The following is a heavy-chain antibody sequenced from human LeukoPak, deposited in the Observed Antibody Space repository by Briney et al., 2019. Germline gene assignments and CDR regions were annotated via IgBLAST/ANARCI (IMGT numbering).Heavy chain of an antibody. Sequence: GESLKISCKDSPYYFINFWVGWVRQLPGKGLEGMGIIYPAVSDTRYNPSLQGHVTISADRSASTAYLQWHSLKASDTAIYYCARGINDEYFQSWGQGTLVTVSS. D-gene: IGHD2/OR15-2a*01. J-gene: IGHJ1*01. CDR3: ARGINDEYFQS. V-gene: IGHV5-51*01. CDR1: PYYFINFW. CDR2: IYPAVSDT.